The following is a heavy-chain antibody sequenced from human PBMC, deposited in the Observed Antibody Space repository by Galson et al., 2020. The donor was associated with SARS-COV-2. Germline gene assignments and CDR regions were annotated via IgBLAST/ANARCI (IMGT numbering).Heavy chain of an antibody. CDR1: GFTFSNYA. D-gene: IGHD3-22*01. CDR3: AKDLRVLLPRGFDY. CDR2: IGGSGVST. V-gene: IGHV3-23*01. J-gene: IGHJ4*02. Sequence: GGSLRLSCAASGFTFSNYAMSWVRQAPGKGLEWVSAIGGSGVSTYYADSVKGRFTISRDNSKNTLYLQINSLRAEDTAVYYCAKDLRVLLPRGFDYWGPGTLVTVSS.